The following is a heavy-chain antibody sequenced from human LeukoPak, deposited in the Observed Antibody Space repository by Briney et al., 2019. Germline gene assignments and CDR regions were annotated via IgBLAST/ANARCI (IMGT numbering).Heavy chain of an antibody. V-gene: IGHV3-23*01. J-gene: IGHJ4*02. D-gene: IGHD3-10*01. Sequence: GGSLRLSCAASGFTFSSYAIRWVRQAPGKGLEWVSSITGSGDDTFYADSVKGRFTISRDNSKNTLYLQMNSLRAEDTAVYYCAKGESRPKYYFDYWGQGTLVTVSS. CDR3: AKGESRPKYYFDY. CDR1: GFTFSSYA. CDR2: ITGSGDDT.